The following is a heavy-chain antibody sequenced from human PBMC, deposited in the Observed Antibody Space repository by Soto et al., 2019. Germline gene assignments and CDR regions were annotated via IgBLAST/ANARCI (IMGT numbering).Heavy chain of an antibody. CDR3: ARRLSGPKEEYNAYYFYGLDV. V-gene: IGHV5-10-1*01. D-gene: IGHD1-1*01. J-gene: IGHJ6*02. CDR1: W. Sequence: WITWVRQTPGKGLEWMGRIDPSDSYTNYSPSFQGRVTISADRSISTAFLQWSSLEASDTAIYYCARRLSGPKEEYNAYYFYGLDVWGQGTTVTVSS. CDR2: IDPSDSYT.